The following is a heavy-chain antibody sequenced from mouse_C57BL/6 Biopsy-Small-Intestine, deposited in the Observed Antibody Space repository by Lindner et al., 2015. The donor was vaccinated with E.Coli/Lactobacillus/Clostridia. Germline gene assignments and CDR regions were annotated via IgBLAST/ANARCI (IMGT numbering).Heavy chain of an antibody. CDR2: ILPGSDDT. Sequence: VQLQESGPXLMKPGASVKLSCKATGYTFTGYWIDWVKQRPGHGLEWIGEILPGSDDTNFNEKFKGKASFTAVTSSNTAYMQLSSLTTEDSAIYFCVRRPFDYWGQGTTLTVSS. CDR3: VRRPFDY. J-gene: IGHJ2*01. V-gene: IGHV1-9*01. CDR1: GYTFTGYW.